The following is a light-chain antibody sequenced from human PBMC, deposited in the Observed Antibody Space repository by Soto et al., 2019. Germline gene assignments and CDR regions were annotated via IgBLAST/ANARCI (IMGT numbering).Light chain of an antibody. CDR1: QSVGSS. CDR3: LQRGDWPPLT. J-gene: IGKJ1*01. V-gene: IGKV3-11*01. CDR2: DAS. Sequence: EIVLPQSPATLSLSPGERATLSCRASQSVGSSLAWYQQKPGQAPRLLIYDASNRATGIPARFSGSGSGTDFTLTISSLESEDFAVYYCLQRGDWPPLTFGQGTKVEIK.